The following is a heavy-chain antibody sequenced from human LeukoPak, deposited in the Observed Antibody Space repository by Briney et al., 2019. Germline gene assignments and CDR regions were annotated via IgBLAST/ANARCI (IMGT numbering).Heavy chain of an antibody. V-gene: IGHV4-34*01. Sequence: SETLSLTCAVYGGSFSGYYWSWIRQPPGKGLEWIGEMNHGGTTNYNPALKSRVTISVDTSKNQFSLKLSSVTAADTAVYYCARLSESSCNNWPCYYYGMDVWGQGSTVTVSS. CDR1: GGSFSGYY. D-gene: IGHD2-2*02. CDR2: MNHGGTT. CDR3: ARLSESSCNNWPCYYYGMDV. J-gene: IGHJ6*02.